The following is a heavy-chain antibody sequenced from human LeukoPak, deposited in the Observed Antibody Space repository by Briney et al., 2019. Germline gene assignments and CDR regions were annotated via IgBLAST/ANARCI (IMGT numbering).Heavy chain of an antibody. D-gene: IGHD3-22*01. Sequence: GGSLRPSCAASGFTFSIYWMSWVRQAPGKGLEWVANIKQDGSEKYYVDSVKGRFTISRDNAKNSLYLQMNSLRAEDTAVYYCARVGIAYYYDSSGYYTDFWGQGTLVTVSS. V-gene: IGHV3-7*01. J-gene: IGHJ4*02. CDR1: GFTFSIYW. CDR2: IKQDGSEK. CDR3: ARVGIAYYYDSSGYYTDF.